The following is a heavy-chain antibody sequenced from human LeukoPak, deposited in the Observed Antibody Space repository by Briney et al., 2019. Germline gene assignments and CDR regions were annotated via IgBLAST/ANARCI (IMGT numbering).Heavy chain of an antibody. D-gene: IGHD4-11*01. J-gene: IGHJ4*02. V-gene: IGHV4-39*01. CDR2: IFYSGST. CDR3: ARQESSNWD. CDR1: GGSIRSSTYY. Sequence: PSETLSLTCTVSGGSIRSSTYYWGWIREPAGKGLEWIGSIFYSGSTYYNPSLKSRVTISVDTSKNQFSVKLNSVTAADTAVYYCARQESSNWDWGQGTLVTVSS.